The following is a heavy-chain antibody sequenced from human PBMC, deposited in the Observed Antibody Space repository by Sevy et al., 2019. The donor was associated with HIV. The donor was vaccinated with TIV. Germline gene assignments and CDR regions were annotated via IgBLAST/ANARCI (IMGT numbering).Heavy chain of an antibody. D-gene: IGHD4-17*01. Sequence: GGSLRLSCAASGFTFSDYYMSWIRQAPGKGLEWISYISGSDSTIYYADSVKGRFTISRDNAKNSLYLQMNSLRAEDTAVYYCARDHVKDGDLGDYYYYYAMDVWGQGTTVTVSS. CDR2: ISGSDSTI. V-gene: IGHV3-11*01. CDR1: GFTFSDYY. CDR3: ARDHVKDGDLGDYYYYYAMDV. J-gene: IGHJ6*02.